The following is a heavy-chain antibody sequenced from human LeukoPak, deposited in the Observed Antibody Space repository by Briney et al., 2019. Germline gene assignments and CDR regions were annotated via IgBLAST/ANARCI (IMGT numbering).Heavy chain of an antibody. D-gene: IGHD4-17*01. Sequence: GGSLRLSCIASGFTFSSYWMTWVRQAPGKGLEWVANIKQDGSEKYYVDSVKGRFTISRDNAKNSLYLQMNSLRAEDTAVYYCARGSTTVTTRGIFDYWGQGTLVTVSS. CDR2: IKQDGSEK. V-gene: IGHV3-7*01. CDR1: GFTFSSYW. J-gene: IGHJ4*02. CDR3: ARGSTTVTTRGIFDY.